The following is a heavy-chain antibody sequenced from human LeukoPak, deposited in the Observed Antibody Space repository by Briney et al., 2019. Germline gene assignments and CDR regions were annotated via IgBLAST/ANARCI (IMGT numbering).Heavy chain of an antibody. CDR2: IYTSGST. CDR3: ARDEHSSSSGWFDP. D-gene: IGHD6-6*01. Sequence: PSETLSLTCTVSGGSISSYYWSWIRQPAGKGLEWIGRIYTSGSTNYNPSLKSRVTMSVDTSKNQSSLKLSSVTAADTAVYYCARDEHSSSSGWFDPWGQGTLVTVSS. CDR1: GGSISSYY. J-gene: IGHJ5*02. V-gene: IGHV4-4*07.